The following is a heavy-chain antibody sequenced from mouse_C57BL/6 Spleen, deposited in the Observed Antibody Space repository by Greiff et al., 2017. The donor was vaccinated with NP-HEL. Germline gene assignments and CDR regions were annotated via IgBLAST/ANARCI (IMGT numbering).Heavy chain of an antibody. J-gene: IGHJ4*01. D-gene: IGHD1-1*01. CDR1: GFTFSDYG. CDR2: ISSGSSTI. V-gene: IGHV5-17*01. CDR3: ARPGGSPLYYAMDY. Sequence: EVKVEESGGGLVKPGGSLKLSCAASGFTFSDYGMHWVRQAPEKGLEWVAYISSGSSTIYYADTVKGRFTISRDNAKNTLFLQMTSLRSEDTAMYYCARPGGSPLYYAMDYWGQGTSVTVSS.